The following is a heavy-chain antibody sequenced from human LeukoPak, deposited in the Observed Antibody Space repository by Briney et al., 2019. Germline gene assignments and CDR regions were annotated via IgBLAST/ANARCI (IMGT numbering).Heavy chain of an antibody. CDR3: ARGYSYGSYYFDN. J-gene: IGHJ4*02. CDR1: GGSISSYY. V-gene: IGHV4-59*01. CDR2: IYYSGNT. D-gene: IGHD5-18*01. Sequence: SETLSLTCTVSGGSISSYYWSWIRQPPGPGLEWIGYIYYSGNTNYNPSLKSRVTISVDTSKNQFSLKLSSVTAAATAIYYCARGYSYGSYYFDNWGQGTLVTVSS.